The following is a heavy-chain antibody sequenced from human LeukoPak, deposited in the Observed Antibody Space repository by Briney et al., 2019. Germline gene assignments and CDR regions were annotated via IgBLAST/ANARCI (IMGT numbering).Heavy chain of an antibody. J-gene: IGHJ3*02. CDR3: ARESIAAAGFAFDI. V-gene: IGHV4-59*01. D-gene: IGHD6-13*01. CDR1: GGSISSYY. Sequence: SETLSLTCTVSGGSISSYYWSWIRQPPGKGLEWIGYIYYSGSTNYNPSLKSRVTISVDTSKDQFSLKLSSVTAADTAVYYCARESIAAAGFAFDIWGQGTMVTVSS. CDR2: IYYSGST.